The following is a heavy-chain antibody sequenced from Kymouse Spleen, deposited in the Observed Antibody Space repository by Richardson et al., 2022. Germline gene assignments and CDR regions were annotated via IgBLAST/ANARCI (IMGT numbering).Heavy chain of an antibody. CDR1: GFTFSSYG. Sequence: QVQLVESGGGVVQPGRSLRLSCAASGFTFSSYGMHWVRQAPGKGLEWVAVISYDGSNKYYADSVKGRFTISRDNSKNTLYLQMNSLRAEDTAVYYCAKEEATYYYGSGSYRYFDYWGQGTLVTVSS. V-gene: IGHV3-30*18. CDR2: ISYDGSNK. CDR3: AKEEATYYYGSGSYRYFDY. D-gene: IGHD3-10*01. J-gene: IGHJ4*02.